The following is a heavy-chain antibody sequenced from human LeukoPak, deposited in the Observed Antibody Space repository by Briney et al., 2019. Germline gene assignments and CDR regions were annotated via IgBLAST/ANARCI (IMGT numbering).Heavy chain of an antibody. D-gene: IGHD4-11*01. Sequence: GGSLRLSCAASGSLTFSNYWMNWLRQAPGKGLEWVANINQDGSRIYYVDSVEGRFTISRDNAKNSLYLQMNSLRAGDTAVYYCEVYSAWGQGTLVTVSS. J-gene: IGHJ1*01. V-gene: IGHV3-7*01. CDR1: GSLTFSNYW. CDR2: INQDGSRI. CDR3: EVYSA.